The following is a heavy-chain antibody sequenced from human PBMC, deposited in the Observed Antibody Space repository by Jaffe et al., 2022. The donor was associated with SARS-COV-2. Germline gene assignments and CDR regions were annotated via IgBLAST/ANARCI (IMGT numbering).Heavy chain of an antibody. CDR3: ARDTGYSGYEFFDY. CDR1: GYTFTGYA. V-gene: IGHV1-18*01. CDR2: ISAYNGNT. Sequence: QVQLVQSGPEVKEPGASVKVSCKASGYTFTGYAISWVRQAPGQGLEWMGWISAYNGNTNYAQKLQGRVTMSTDTSTSTAYMELRSLRSDDTAVFYCARDTGYSGYEFFDYWGQGTLVTVSS. D-gene: IGHD5-12*01. J-gene: IGHJ4*02.